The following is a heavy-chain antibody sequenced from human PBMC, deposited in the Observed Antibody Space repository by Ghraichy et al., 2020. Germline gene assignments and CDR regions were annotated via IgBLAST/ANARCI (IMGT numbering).Heavy chain of an antibody. V-gene: IGHV1-18*01. CDR3: ASDQYSSGWYSLAFDI. Sequence: ASVKVSCKASGYTFTSYGISWVRQAPGQGLEWMGWISAYNGNTNYAQKLQGRVTMTTDTSTSTAYMELRSLRSDDTAVYYCASDQYSSGWYSLAFDIWGQGTMVTVSS. CDR1: GYTFTSYG. J-gene: IGHJ3*02. CDR2: ISAYNGNT. D-gene: IGHD6-19*01.